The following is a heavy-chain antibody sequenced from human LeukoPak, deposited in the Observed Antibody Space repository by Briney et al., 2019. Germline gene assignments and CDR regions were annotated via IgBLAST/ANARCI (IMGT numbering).Heavy chain of an antibody. J-gene: IGHJ4*02. CDR1: GGSISSGSYY. CDR3: ARFNGDSSGYYFGTIDY. Sequence: SQTLSLTCTVSGGSISSGSYYWSWIRQPAGMGLEWIGRIYTSGSTSYNPSLKRLVIISVDTSKNQFYLKLSCVTAADTAVYYCARFNGDSSGYYFGTIDYWGQGTLVTVSS. D-gene: IGHD3-22*01. V-gene: IGHV4-61*02. CDR2: IYTSGST.